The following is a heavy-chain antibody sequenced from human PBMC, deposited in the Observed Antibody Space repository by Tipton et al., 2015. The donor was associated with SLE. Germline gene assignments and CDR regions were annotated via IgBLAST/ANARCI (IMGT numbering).Heavy chain of an antibody. CDR2: ISAYNGNT. CDR3: ATQPPYSGTWYFDY. CDR1: GYTFNAYY. V-gene: IGHV1-18*04. J-gene: IGHJ4*02. Sequence: QVQLVQSGAEVKEPGASLKVSCRASGYTFNAYYLHWVRQAPGQRLEWMGWISAYNGNTNYAQNLQGRVSMTTDTSTTTAYMELRNLRSDDTAVYYCATQPPYSGTWYFDYWGQGTLVTVSS. D-gene: IGHD6-13*01.